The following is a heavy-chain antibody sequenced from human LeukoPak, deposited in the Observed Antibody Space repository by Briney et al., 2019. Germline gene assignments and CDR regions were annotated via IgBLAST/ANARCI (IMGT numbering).Heavy chain of an antibody. V-gene: IGHV4-39*07. CDR3: ARDLVVRYFDY. CDR2: IYYSGST. J-gene: IGHJ4*02. Sequence: SETLSLTCTVSGGSISSSSYYWGWIRQPPGKGLEWIGSIYYSGSTYYNPSLKSRVTISVDTSKNQFSLKLSSVTAADTAVYYCARDLVVRYFDYWGQGTLVTVSS. CDR1: GGSISSSSYY. D-gene: IGHD2-8*02.